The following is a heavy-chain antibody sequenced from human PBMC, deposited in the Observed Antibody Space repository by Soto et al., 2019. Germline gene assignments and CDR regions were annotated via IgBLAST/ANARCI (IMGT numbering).Heavy chain of an antibody. CDR3: ARGYGGPDY. CDR1: GGSFSGYY. D-gene: IGHD4-17*01. CDR2: INHSGST. Sequence: PSETLSLTCAVYGGSFSGYYWSWIRQPPGKGLEWIGEINHSGSTNYNPSLKSRVTISVGTSKNQFSLKLSSVTAADTAVYYCARGYGGPDYWGQGTLVTVSS. V-gene: IGHV4-34*01. J-gene: IGHJ4*02.